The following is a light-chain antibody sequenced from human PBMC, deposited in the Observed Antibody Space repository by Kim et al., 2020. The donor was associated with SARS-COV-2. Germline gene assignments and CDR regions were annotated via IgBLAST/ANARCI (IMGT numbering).Light chain of an antibody. CDR3: TSYTSSIAWV. Sequence: QSALTQPASVSGSPGQSITIFCTGTSSDVGGYNFVSWYQQHPGKAPKLLLYGVSKRPSGVSDRFSGSKSGNTASLTIAGLQAEDEADYYCTSYTSSIAWVFGGGTQLTVL. CDR1: SSDVGGYNF. J-gene: IGLJ3*02. V-gene: IGLV2-14*01. CDR2: GVS.